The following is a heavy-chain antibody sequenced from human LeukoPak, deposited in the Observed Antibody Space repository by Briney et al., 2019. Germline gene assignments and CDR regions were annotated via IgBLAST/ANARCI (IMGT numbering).Heavy chain of an antibody. D-gene: IGHD3-22*01. Sequence: ASVTVSCKVSGYTLTELSMHWVRQAPGKGREWMGGFDPEDGETIYAQKFQGRVTMTEDTSTDTAYMELSSLRSEDTAVYYCATYGGYDSSGYYYFDYWGQGTLVTVSS. CDR1: GYTLTELS. CDR3: ATYGGYDSSGYYYFDY. V-gene: IGHV1-24*01. J-gene: IGHJ4*02. CDR2: FDPEDGET.